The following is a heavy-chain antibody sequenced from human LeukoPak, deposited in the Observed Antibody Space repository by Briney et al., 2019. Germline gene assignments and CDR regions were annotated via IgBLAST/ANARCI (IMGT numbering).Heavy chain of an antibody. Sequence: SVKVSCKASGGTFNNFAVNWVRQAPGLGLEWMGRIIPIFGTAKYAQNFEGRVTMTADTSTETVYMELRNLRSEDTAFYYCARDPSGSAGWLVRSFDYWGQGTLVTVSP. CDR3: ARDPSGSAGWLVRSFDY. D-gene: IGHD6-19*01. CDR1: GGTFNNFA. CDR2: IIPIFGTA. J-gene: IGHJ4*02. V-gene: IGHV1-69*06.